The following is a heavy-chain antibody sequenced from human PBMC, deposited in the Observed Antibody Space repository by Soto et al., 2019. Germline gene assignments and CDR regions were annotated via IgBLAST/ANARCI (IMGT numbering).Heavy chain of an antibody. J-gene: IGHJ6*03. CDR3: ARDLRSGYDTYYYYMDV. Sequence: ASVKVSCKASGGTFSSYTISWVRQAPGQGLEWMGRIIPILGIANYAQKFQGRVTITADKSTSTAYMELSSLRSEDTAVYYCARDLRSGYDTYYYYMDVWGKGTTVTVSS. V-gene: IGHV1-69*04. D-gene: IGHD5-12*01. CDR1: GGTFSSYT. CDR2: IIPILGIA.